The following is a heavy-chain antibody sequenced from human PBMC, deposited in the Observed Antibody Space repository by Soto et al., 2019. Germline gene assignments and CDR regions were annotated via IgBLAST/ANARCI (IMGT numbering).Heavy chain of an antibody. CDR1: GFSLTTSGVG. J-gene: IGHJ4*02. CDR3: AHRVLRTVFGLVTKTAIYFDV. Sequence: QITLKESGPTVVKPTETLTLTCTFSGFSLTTSGVGVGWVRQSPGKAPEGLALIYWDDDKRYSTSLKSRLTITKDTSKNQVVLTMANVDPADTATYYCAHRVLRTVFGLVTKTAIYFDVWGQGTPVVVSS. V-gene: IGHV2-5*02. CDR2: IYWDDDK. D-gene: IGHD3-3*01.